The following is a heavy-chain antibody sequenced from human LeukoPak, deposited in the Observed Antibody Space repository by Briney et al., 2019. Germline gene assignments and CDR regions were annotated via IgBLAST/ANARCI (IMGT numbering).Heavy chain of an antibody. D-gene: IGHD3-22*01. V-gene: IGHV3-48*01. CDR1: GITFSSFG. CDR3: ARVLHKRNYDSSDYYGS. CDR2: ISSSGSTI. J-gene: IGHJ5*02. Sequence: GGSLRLSCAASGITFSSFGMSWVRQAPGKGLEWVSYISSSGSTIYYADSVKGRFTISRDNAKNSLYLQLNSLRAEDTAVYYCARVLHKRNYDSSDYYGSWGQGTLVTVSS.